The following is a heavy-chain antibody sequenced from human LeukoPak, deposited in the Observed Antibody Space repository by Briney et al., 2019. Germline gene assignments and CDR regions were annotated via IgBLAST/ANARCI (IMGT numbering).Heavy chain of an antibody. CDR1: GGSFSGYY. Sequence: PSETLSLTCAVYGGSFSGYYWSWIRQPPGKGLEWIGEINHSGSTNYNPSLKSRVTISVDTSKNQFSLKLSSVTAADTAVYYCARYRSRYYESSGYYYYYYMDVWGKGTTVTISS. CDR2: INHSGST. D-gene: IGHD3-22*01. V-gene: IGHV4-34*01. J-gene: IGHJ6*03. CDR3: ARYRSRYYESSGYYYYYYMDV.